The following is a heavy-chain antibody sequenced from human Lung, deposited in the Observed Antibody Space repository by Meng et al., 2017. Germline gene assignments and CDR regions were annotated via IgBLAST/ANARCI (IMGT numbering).Heavy chain of an antibody. CDR2: ISYDGSNQ. CDR1: GFTFSRNA. D-gene: IGHD4-17*01. V-gene: IGHV3-30*01. CDR3: ARNNYGDYYFDY. Sequence: LVGVGGGVAQPGKSLRLSCAASGFTFSRNAMHWVRQAPGKRLEWVAAISYDGSNQHYADSVKGRFTISRDNSENTLYLQMNSLRAEDTAVYYCARNNYGDYYFDYWGQGTLVTVSS. J-gene: IGHJ4*02.